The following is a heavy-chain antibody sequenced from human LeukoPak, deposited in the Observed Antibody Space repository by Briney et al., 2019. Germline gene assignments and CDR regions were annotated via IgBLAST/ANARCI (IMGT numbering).Heavy chain of an antibody. Sequence: PGGSLRLSCAASGFTFSTYAISWVRQAPGKGLEWVSGISGNGDNTYYADSVKGRFTIYRDNSKSWLSLQMNSLRAEDTAVYYCAKTLSSGWSGKYYFDYWGQGTLVSVSS. D-gene: IGHD6-19*01. CDR1: GFTFSTYA. J-gene: IGHJ4*02. CDR2: ISGNGDNT. V-gene: IGHV3-23*01. CDR3: AKTLSSGWSGKYYFDY.